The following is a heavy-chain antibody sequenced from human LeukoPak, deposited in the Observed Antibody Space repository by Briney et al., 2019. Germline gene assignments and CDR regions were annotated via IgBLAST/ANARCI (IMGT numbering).Heavy chain of an antibody. CDR3: ARGSSSWYGDEGWFDP. V-gene: IGHV4-34*01. J-gene: IGHJ5*02. CDR2: INHSGST. CDR1: GGSFSGYY. Sequence: SETLSLTCAVYGGSFSGYYWSWIRQPPGKGLEWIGEINHSGSTNYNPSLKSRVIISVDTSKNQFSLKLSSVTAADTAVYYCARGSSSWYGDEGWFDPWGQGTLVTVSS. D-gene: IGHD6-13*01.